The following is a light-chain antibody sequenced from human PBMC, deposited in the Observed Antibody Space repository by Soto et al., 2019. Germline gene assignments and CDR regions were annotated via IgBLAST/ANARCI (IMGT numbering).Light chain of an antibody. CDR3: QQSYTSPWT. Sequence: DIPLTQSPSSLSASVGDRVTITCRASRPITNYLNWYQQKPGRAPKLLISAASSLQGGVPSRFSAGGSETEFTLAINSLQSEDYATYFCQQSYTSPWTFGQGTSVEIK. J-gene: IGKJ1*01. V-gene: IGKV1-39*01. CDR1: RPITNY. CDR2: AAS.